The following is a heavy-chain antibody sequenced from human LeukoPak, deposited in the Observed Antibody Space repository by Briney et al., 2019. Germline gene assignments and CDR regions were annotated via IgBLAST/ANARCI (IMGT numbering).Heavy chain of an antibody. Sequence: PGGSLRLSCAASGFAFNNAWMNWVRQAPGKGLEWVGHIKTRTDGETTDYAAPVKGRFTISRDDSKNMLYLQMNSLKTEDTAVYFCTAAAGVALKYWGQGTLVTVSS. CDR3: TAAAGVALKY. D-gene: IGHD2-15*01. CDR2: IKTRTDGETT. CDR1: GFAFNNAW. V-gene: IGHV3-15*01. J-gene: IGHJ4*02.